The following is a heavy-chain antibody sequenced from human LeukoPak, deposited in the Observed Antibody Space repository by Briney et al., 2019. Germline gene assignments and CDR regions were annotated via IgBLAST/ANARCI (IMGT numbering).Heavy chain of an antibody. CDR2: IYYSGGT. CDR3: ARDLSIAAAGNGEYNWFDP. CDR1: GGSISSSSYY. Sequence: PSQTLSLTCTVSGGSISSSSYYWGWIRQPPGKGLEWIGSIYYSGGTYYNPSLKSRVTISVDTSKNQFSLKLSSVTAADTAVYYCARDLSIAAAGNGEYNWFDPWGQGTLVTVSS. V-gene: IGHV4-39*07. D-gene: IGHD6-13*01. J-gene: IGHJ5*02.